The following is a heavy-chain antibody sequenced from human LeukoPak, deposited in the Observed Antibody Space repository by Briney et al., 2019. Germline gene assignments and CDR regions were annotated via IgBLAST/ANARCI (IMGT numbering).Heavy chain of an antibody. CDR1: GGTFSSYA. V-gene: IGHV1-69*06. Sequence: ASMKVSCKASGGTFSSYAISWVRQAPGQGLEWMGGIIPIFGTANYAQKFQGRVTITADKSTSTAYMELSSLRSEDTAVYYCARDVGYYDYVWGSYRYTPPDYWGQGTLVTVSS. CDR3: ARDVGYYDYVWGSYRYTPPDY. D-gene: IGHD3-16*02. CDR2: IIPIFGTA. J-gene: IGHJ4*02.